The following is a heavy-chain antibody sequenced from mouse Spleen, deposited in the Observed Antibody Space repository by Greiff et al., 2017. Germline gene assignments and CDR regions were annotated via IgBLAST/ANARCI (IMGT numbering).Heavy chain of an antibody. CDR2: SRNKANDYTT. J-gene: IGHJ4*01. Sequence: EVNVVESGGGLVQSGRSLRLSCATSGFTFSDFYMEWVRQAPGKGLEWIAASRNKANDYTTEYSASVKGRFIVSRDTSQSILYLQMNALRAEDTAIYYCARDGNYVDYAMDYWGQGTSVTVSS. CDR1: GFTFSDFY. CDR3: ARDGNYVDYAMDY. V-gene: IGHV7-1*01. D-gene: IGHD1-1*01.